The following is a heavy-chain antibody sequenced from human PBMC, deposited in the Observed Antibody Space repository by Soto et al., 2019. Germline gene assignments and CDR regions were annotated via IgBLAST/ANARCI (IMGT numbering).Heavy chain of an antibody. V-gene: IGHV3-49*03. D-gene: IGHD4-17*01. J-gene: IGHJ4*02. CDR2: IRSKAYGGTT. Sequence: AGGSLRLSCTASGFTFGDYAMSWFRQAPGKGLEWVGFIRSKAYGGTTEYAASVKGRFTISRDDSKSIAYLQMNSLKTEDTAVYYCTTAGYGDSDFDYWGQGTLVTVSS. CDR1: GFTFGDYA. CDR3: TTAGYGDSDFDY.